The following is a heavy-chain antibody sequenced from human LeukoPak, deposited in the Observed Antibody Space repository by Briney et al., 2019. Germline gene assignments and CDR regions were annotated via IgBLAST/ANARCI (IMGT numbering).Heavy chain of an antibody. J-gene: IGHJ3*01. D-gene: IGHD1-1*01. CDR3: ASHSPRTGPDAFNV. V-gene: IGHV3-21*01. CDR1: GFTFSTYS. Sequence: PGGSLRLSCAASGFTFSTYSMNWVRQAPGKGLEWVSSISSSSGYIYYADSVKGRFTISRDNAKNSLYLQMNSLGAEDTAVYYCASHSPRTGPDAFNVWGQGTMVTVSS. CDR2: ISSSSGYI.